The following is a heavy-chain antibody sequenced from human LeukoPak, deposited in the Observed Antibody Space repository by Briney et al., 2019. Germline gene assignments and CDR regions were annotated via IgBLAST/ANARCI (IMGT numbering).Heavy chain of an antibody. V-gene: IGHV4-34*01. D-gene: IGHD5-18*01. Sequence: SETLSLTCAVYGGSFSGYYWSWIRQPPGKGLEWIGEINHSGGTNYNPSLKSRVTISVDTSKNQFSLKLSSVTAADTAVYYCARGRESTAIVYGMDVWGQGTTVTVSS. CDR1: GGSFSGYY. CDR3: ARGRESTAIVYGMDV. J-gene: IGHJ6*02. CDR2: INHSGGT.